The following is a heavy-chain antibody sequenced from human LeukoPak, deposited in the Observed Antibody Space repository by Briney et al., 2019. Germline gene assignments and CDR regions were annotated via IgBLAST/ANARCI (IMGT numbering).Heavy chain of an antibody. J-gene: IGHJ4*02. CDR3: ARVDHNSYGYNY. CDR1: GGTFSSYA. Sequence: GASVKVSCKASGGTFSSYAISWVRQAPGQGLEWMGRIIPILGIANYAQKFQGRVTITADKSTSTAYMELSSLRSEDTAVYYCARVDHNSYGYNYWGQGTLVTVSS. V-gene: IGHV1-69*04. D-gene: IGHD5-18*01. CDR2: IIPILGIA.